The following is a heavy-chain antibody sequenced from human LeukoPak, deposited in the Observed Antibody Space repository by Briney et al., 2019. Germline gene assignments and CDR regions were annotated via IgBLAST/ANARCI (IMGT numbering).Heavy chain of an antibody. V-gene: IGHV4-30-2*01. Sequence: SETLSLTCAVSGGSISSGGHSWSWIRQPPGKGLEWIGYIYHSGSTYYNPSLKSRVTISVDRSKNQFSLKLSSVTAADTAVYYCARGTRFGESGFDYWGQGTLVTVSS. D-gene: IGHD3-10*01. CDR1: GGSISSGGHS. CDR2: IYHSGST. J-gene: IGHJ4*02. CDR3: ARGTRFGESGFDY.